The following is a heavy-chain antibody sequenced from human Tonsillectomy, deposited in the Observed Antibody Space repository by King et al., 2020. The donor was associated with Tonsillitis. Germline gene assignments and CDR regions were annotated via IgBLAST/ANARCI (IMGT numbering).Heavy chain of an antibody. CDR3: ATGGY. CDR2: ISDDGSNK. J-gene: IGHJ4*02. CDR1: GFTFSTHG. V-gene: IGHV3-30*03. Sequence: VQLVESGGGVVQPGRSLRLSCAASGFTFSTHGMHWVRQAPGKGLEWVAVISDDGSNKYYADSVKGRFTISRDNSKNTLYLQMNSLRAGDTAVYYCATGGYWGQGTLVTVSS. D-gene: IGHD3-10*01.